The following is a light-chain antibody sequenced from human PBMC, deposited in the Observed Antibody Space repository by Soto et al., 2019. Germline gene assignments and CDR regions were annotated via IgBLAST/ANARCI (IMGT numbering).Light chain of an antibody. Sequence: EIVMTQSPATLSVSPGERATLSCRASQSVSSNLAWYQQKPGQAPRLLIYGVSTRATGIPARFSGSGSGTEFTLTISSLQSEDFAVYYCQQYNNWPPWTFGQGTKVDI. J-gene: IGKJ1*01. V-gene: IGKV3-15*01. CDR3: QQYNNWPPWT. CDR2: GVS. CDR1: QSVSSN.